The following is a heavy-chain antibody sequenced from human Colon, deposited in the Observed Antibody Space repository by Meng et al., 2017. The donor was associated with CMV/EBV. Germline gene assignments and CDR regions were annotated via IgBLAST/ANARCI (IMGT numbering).Heavy chain of an antibody. J-gene: IGHJ4*02. CDR3: ARGDSSNRGFDY. CDR1: VSPSSCCG. V-gene: IGHV1-18*01. Sequence: ELSQRAAAAARPFSAAVSPSSCCGICWDRQAPVEGFGCVGWKTRYYGNTNCAANVQGRLTVTTATSTSAAYMELRSLRSADTAVYYCARGDSSNRGFDYWGQGTLVTVSS. CDR2: KTRYYGNT. D-gene: IGHD6-19*01.